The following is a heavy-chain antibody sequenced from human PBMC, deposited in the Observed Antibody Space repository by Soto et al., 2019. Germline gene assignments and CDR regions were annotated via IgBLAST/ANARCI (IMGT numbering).Heavy chain of an antibody. J-gene: IGHJ4*02. V-gene: IGHV1-46*01. CDR2: INPSGGST. CDR3: ARDHGIAVAAGAIDY. Sequence: GASVKVSCKASGYTFTTYYMHWVRQAPGQGLEWMGIINPSGGSTSYAQKFQGRVTMTRDTSTSTVYMELNSLRSEDTAVYYCARDHGIAVAAGAIDYCGQGTLVTVSS. D-gene: IGHD6-19*01. CDR1: GYTFTTYY.